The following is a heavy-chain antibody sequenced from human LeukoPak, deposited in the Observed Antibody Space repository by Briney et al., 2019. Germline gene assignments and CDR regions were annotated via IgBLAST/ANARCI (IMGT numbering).Heavy chain of an antibody. CDR3: ARHVASSSWNFDY. J-gene: IGHJ4*02. V-gene: IGHV4-39*01. D-gene: IGHD6-13*01. Sequence: SETLSLTCTVSGGSISSSSYYWGWIRQPPGKGLEWIGSIYYSGSTYYNPSLKSRVTISVDTSKNQFSLKLSSVTAAVTAVYYCARHVASSSWNFDYWGQGTLVTVSS. CDR1: GGSISSSSYY. CDR2: IYYSGST.